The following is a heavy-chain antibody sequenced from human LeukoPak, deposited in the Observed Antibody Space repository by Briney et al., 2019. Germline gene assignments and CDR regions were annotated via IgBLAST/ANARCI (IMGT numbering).Heavy chain of an antibody. D-gene: IGHD6-6*01. V-gene: IGHV4-39*07. CDR2: IYYSGST. J-gene: IGHJ3*02. CDR1: GGSISSSSYY. Sequence: PSETLSLTCTVSGGSISSSSYYWGWIRQPPGKGLEWIGSIYYSGSTYYNPSLKSRVTISVDTSKNQFSLKLSSVTAADTAVYYCARDIAARGGGAFDIWGQGTMATVSS. CDR3: ARDIAARGGGAFDI.